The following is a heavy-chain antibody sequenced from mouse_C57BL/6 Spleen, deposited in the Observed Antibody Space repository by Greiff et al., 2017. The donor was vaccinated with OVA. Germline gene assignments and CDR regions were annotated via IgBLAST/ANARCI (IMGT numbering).Heavy chain of an antibody. CDR2: ISSGSSTI. J-gene: IGHJ2*01. D-gene: IGHD2-2*01. CDR3: ARSGGGYASFDY. Sequence: EVKVVESGGGLVKPGGSLKLSCAASGFTFSDYGMHWVRQAPEKGLEWVAYISSGSSTIYYAATVKGRFTISRDNAKNTLFLQMTSLRSEDTAMYYCARSGGGYASFDYWGQGTTLTVSS. CDR1: GFTFSDYG. V-gene: IGHV5-17*01.